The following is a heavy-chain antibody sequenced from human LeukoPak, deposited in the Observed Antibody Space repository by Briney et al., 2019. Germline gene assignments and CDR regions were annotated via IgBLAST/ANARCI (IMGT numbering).Heavy chain of an antibody. J-gene: IGHJ4*02. D-gene: IGHD3-3*01. CDR1: GDSISSGNYY. Sequence: SETLSLTCAVSGDSISSGNYYWGWIRQPPGKGLEWIGSLYYSGSPYYNPSLKSRVTISVDTSNNQFSLKLNSVTAADTAVYYCASALAIFGVAAFDYWGQGTLVTVSS. CDR3: ASALAIFGVAAFDY. V-gene: IGHV4-39*01. CDR2: LYYSGSP.